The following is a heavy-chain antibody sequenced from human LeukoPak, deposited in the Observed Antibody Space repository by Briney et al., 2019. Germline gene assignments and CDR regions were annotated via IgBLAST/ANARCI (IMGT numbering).Heavy chain of an antibody. CDR1: GGSFSGYY. D-gene: IGHD6-19*01. V-gene: IGHV4-34*01. CDR2: INHSGST. J-gene: IGHJ3*02. CDR3: ARVRQWRRRDAFDI. Sequence: PSETLSLTCAVYGGSFSGYYWSWIRQPPGKGLEWIGEINHSGSTNYNPSLKSRVTISVDTSKNQFSLKLSSVTAADTAVYYCARVRQWRRRDAFDIWGQGTMVTVSS.